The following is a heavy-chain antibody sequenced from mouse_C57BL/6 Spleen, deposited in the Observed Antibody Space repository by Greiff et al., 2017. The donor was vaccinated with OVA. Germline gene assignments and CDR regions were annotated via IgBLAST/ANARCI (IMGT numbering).Heavy chain of an antibody. D-gene: IGHD2-2*01. CDR2: IDPSDSDT. CDR1: GYTFTSYW. Sequence: QVQLQQPGAELVRPGSSVKLSCKASGYTFTSYWMHWVKQRPIQGLEWIGNIDPSDSDTHYNQKFKDKATLTVDKSSSTAYMQLSSLTSEDSAVYYCARSRLGDAMDYWGQGTSVTVSS. V-gene: IGHV1-52*01. J-gene: IGHJ4*01. CDR3: ARSRLGDAMDY.